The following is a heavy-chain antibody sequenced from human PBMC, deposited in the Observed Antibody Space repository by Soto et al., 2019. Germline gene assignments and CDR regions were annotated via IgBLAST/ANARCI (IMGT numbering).Heavy chain of an antibody. CDR3: ARVGASSSSQR. CDR1: GGSISSYY. Sequence: QVQLQESGPGLVKPSETLSLTCTVSGGSISSYYWSWIRQPPGKGLEWIGYIYYSGSTNYNPSLKTRVTISVDTPKNQFSLKLSSVTAADTAVYYCARVGASSSSQRWGQGTLVTVSS. D-gene: IGHD6-13*01. CDR2: IYYSGST. V-gene: IGHV4-59*01. J-gene: IGHJ4*02.